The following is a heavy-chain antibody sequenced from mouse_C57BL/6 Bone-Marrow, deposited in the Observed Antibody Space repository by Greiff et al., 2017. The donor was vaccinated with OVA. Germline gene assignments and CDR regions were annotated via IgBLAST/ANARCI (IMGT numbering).Heavy chain of an antibody. V-gene: IGHV3-8*01. CDR2: ISYSGST. D-gene: IGHD1-1*02. CDR3: ARRDPYGLYAMDY. CDR1: GYSITSDY. J-gene: IGHJ4*01. Sequence: EVMLVESGPGLAKPSQTLSLTCSVPGYSITSDYWNWIRKFPGNKLEYMGYISYSGSTYYNPSLKSRISITRDTSKNQYYLQLNSVTTEDTATYDCARRDPYGLYAMDYWGQGTSVTVSS.